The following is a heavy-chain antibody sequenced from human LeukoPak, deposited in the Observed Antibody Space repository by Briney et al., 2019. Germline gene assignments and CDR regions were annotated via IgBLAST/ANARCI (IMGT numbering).Heavy chain of an antibody. D-gene: IGHD3-3*01. V-gene: IGHV3-30*02. J-gene: IGHJ4*02. CDR3: AKGVTIFGVVIMGYFDY. CDR1: GFTFDDYA. CDR2: IRYDGSNK. Sequence: GGSLRLSCAASGFTFDDYAMNWVRQAPGKGLEWVAFIRYDGSNKYYADSVKGRFTISRDNSKNTLYLQMNSLRTEDTAMYYCAKGVTIFGVVIMGYFDYWGQGTLVTVSS.